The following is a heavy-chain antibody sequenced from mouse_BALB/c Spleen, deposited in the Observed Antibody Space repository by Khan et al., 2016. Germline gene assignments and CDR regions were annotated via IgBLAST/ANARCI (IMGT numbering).Heavy chain of an antibody. J-gene: IGHJ4*01. Sequence: QVQLQQSGAELVRPGSSVKISCKASDYAFSSYWMNWVKQRPGQGLEWIGQIYPGDGDTNYNGKFKGKATLTADKSSSTVYMQLSSLTSEDSAVYICPRGILLRLFYAMDYWGQGTSVTVSS. CDR2: IYPGDGDT. D-gene: IGHD6-2*01. CDR1: DYAFSSYW. V-gene: IGHV1-80*01. CDR3: PRGILLRLFYAMDY.